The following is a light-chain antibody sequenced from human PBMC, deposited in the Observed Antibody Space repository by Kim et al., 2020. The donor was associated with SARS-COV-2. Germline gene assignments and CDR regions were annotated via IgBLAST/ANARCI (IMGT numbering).Light chain of an antibody. CDR2: GHN. V-gene: IGLV6-57*02. CDR1: SGSIASTY. Sequence: KTVTISCTGSSGSIASTYVQWYQPRPGSAPTPVIYGHNQRPSGVADRFSGSIDSSSNSASLTVSGLTTEDEADYYCRSYDSTNLWVFRGGTQLTVL. J-gene: IGLJ3*02. CDR3: RSYDSTNLWV.